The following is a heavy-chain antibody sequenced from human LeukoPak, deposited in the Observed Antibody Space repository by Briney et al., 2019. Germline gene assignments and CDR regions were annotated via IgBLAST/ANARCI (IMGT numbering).Heavy chain of an antibody. CDR2: ITPTGGST. CDR1: GYTFTGYY. D-gene: IGHD6-13*01. CDR3: ARADSTFDY. J-gene: IGHJ4*02. Sequence: ASVKVSCKASGYTFTGYYMHWVRQAPGQGLEWMGIITPTGGSTSYAQKFQGRVTMTRDTSTSTVYMELSSLRSEDTAVYYCARADSTFDYWGQGTLVTVSS. V-gene: IGHV1-46*01.